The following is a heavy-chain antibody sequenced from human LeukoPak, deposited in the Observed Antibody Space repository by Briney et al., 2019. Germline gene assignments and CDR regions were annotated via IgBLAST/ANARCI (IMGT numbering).Heavy chain of an antibody. CDR1: GFTFGSFT. J-gene: IGHJ6*02. CDR3: AKAGFYYGSGNMSPLGIGYFTMDV. D-gene: IGHD3-10*01. CDR2: IRGTDTNT. Sequence: GGSLRLSCAASGFTFGSFTMSWVRQAPGRSLEWVSGIRGTDTNTYYADSVRGRFTISRDNSNNTLFLQMNGLRAEDTAVYYCAKAGFYYGSGNMSPLGIGYFTMDVWGQGTTVTVSS. V-gene: IGHV3-23*01.